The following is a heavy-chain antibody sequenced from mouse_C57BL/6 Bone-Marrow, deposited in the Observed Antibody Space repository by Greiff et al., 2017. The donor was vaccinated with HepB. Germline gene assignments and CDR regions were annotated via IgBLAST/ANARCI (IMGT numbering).Heavy chain of an antibody. CDR3: ARIYYGNYWYFDV. CDR1: GFTFSDYG. CDR2: ISNLAYSI. D-gene: IGHD2-1*01. J-gene: IGHJ1*03. Sequence: VESGGGLVQPGGSLKLSCAASGFTFSDYGMAWVRQAPRKGPEWVAFISNLAYSIYYADTVTGRFTISRENAKNTLYLEMSSLRSEDTAMYYCARIYYGNYWYFDVWGTGTTVTVSS. V-gene: IGHV5-15*01.